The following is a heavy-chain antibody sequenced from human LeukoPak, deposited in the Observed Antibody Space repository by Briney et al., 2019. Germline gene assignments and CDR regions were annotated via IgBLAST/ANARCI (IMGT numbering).Heavy chain of an antibody. V-gene: IGHV1-8*03. CDR1: GYTFTNFD. D-gene: IGHD5-18*01. CDR2: MNPNSGNT. J-gene: IGHJ4*02. CDR3: ARGGYSYGFEH. Sequence: ASVMVSCKASGYTFTNFDFSWVRQATGQGLEWMGWMNPNSGNTGYAQKFQGRVTITRNTSSSTAYMDLSSLRFEDTAVYYCARGGYSYGFEHWGQGTLVTVSS.